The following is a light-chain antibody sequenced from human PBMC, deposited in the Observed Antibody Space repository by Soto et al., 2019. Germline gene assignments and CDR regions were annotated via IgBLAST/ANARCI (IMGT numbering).Light chain of an antibody. Sequence: SSELTQPPSVSVSPGQTASITCSGDKLGDKYACWYQQKPGQSPVLVIYQDSKRPSGIPERFSGSNSGSTATLTISGTQAMDEADYYCQAWDSSTGVFGTGTKLTVL. V-gene: IGLV3-1*01. CDR3: QAWDSSTGV. CDR1: KLGDKY. J-gene: IGLJ1*01. CDR2: QDS.